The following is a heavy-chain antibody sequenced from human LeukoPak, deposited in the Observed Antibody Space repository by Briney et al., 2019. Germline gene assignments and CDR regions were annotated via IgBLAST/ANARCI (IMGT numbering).Heavy chain of an antibody. V-gene: IGHV4-59*08. CDR1: GGSISSYY. D-gene: IGHD1-26*01. Sequence: SETLSLTCTVSGGSISSYYWSWIRQPPGKGLEYIGYIYYSGNTNSNPSLNSRVTISVDTSKNQFSLKLSSVTAADTAVYYCARQALLISNCHFDMWGQGTMVTVSS. J-gene: IGHJ3*02. CDR2: IYYSGNT. CDR3: ARQALLISNCHFDM.